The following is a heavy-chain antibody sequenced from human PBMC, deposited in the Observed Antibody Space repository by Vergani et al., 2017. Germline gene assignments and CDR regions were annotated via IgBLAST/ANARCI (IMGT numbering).Heavy chain of an antibody. D-gene: IGHD3-3*01. CDR2: IYYSGST. CDR1: GGSISSHY. V-gene: IGHV4-59*11. J-gene: IGHJ6*02. CDR3: AGGQYYDVWSGYPYYYYYGMDV. Sequence: QVQLQESGPGLVKPSETLSLTCTVSGGSISSHYWSWIRQPPGKGLEWIGYIYYSGSTNYNPSLKSRVTISGDTSKNQFYLKLSSVTAADTAVYYCAGGQYYDVWSGYPYYYYYGMDVWGQGTTVTVSS.